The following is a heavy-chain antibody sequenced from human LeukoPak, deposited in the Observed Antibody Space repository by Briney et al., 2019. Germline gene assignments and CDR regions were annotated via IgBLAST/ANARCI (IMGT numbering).Heavy chain of an antibody. Sequence: GESLKISCKASGYSFTSYWIGWVRQMPGKGLEWMGIIYPGDSDTRYSPSFQGQVTISADKSISTAYLQWSSLKASDTAMYCFAAHDTAGHYCSSIICPTFYYYYGMDVWGQGTTVTVSS. CDR2: IYPGDSDT. J-gene: IGHJ6*02. CDR3: AAHDTAGHYCSSIICPTFYYYYGMDV. V-gene: IGHV5-51*01. CDR1: GYSFTSYW. D-gene: IGHD2-2*01.